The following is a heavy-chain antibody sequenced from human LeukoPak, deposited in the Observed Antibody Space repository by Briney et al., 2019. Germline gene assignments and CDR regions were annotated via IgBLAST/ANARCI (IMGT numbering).Heavy chain of an antibody. Sequence: PGGSLRLSCAASGFTFSSYWMSWVRQAPGKGLVWVSRINSDGSSTSYADSVKGRFTISRDNAKNTLYLQMNSLRAEDTAVYYCAAGRYYDILTGYYRRANWFDPWGQGTLVTVSS. CDR1: GFTFSSYW. CDR3: AAGRYYDILTGYYRRANWFDP. V-gene: IGHV3-74*01. CDR2: INSDGSST. D-gene: IGHD3-9*01. J-gene: IGHJ5*02.